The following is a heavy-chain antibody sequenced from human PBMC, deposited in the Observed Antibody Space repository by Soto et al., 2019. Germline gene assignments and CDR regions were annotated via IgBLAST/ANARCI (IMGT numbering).Heavy chain of an antibody. CDR2: IYYSGST. D-gene: IGHD6-13*01. CDR3: ARHLYSSSWSSFDY. CDR1: GGSISSSSYD. V-gene: IGHV4-39*01. Sequence: QLQLQESGPGLVKPSETLSLTCTVSGGSISSSSYDWGWIRQPPGKGLEWIGSIYYSGSTYYNPSLKSRVTISVDTSKNQFSLKLSSVTAADTAVYYCARHLYSSSWSSFDYWGQGTLVTVSS. J-gene: IGHJ4*02.